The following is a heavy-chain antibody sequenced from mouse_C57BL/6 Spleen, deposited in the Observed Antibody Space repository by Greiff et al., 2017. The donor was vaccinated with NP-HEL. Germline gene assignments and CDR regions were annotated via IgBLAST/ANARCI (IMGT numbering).Heavy chain of an antibody. CDR2: IDPETGGT. J-gene: IGHJ4*01. Sequence: VQLQQSGAELVRPGASVTLSCKASGYTFTDYEMHWVKQTPVHGLEWIGAIDPETGGTAYNQKFTGKAILTADKSSSTAYMELRSLTSEDSAVYYCTEDYYAMDYWGQGTSVTVSS. CDR3: TEDYYAMDY. CDR1: GYTFTDYE. V-gene: IGHV1-15*01.